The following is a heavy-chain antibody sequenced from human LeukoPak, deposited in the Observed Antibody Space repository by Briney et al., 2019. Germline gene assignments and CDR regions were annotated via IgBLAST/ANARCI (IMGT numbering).Heavy chain of an antibody. CDR2: ISYDGRDK. V-gene: IGHV3-30*03. Sequence: GGSLRLSCAASGFTFSYYGMHWVRQAPGKGLEWVAVISYDGRDKYYADSVKGRFTISRDDSENTLYLQMDSLRAEDTAVYYCATGYYFGSGSYGYLDYWGQGTLVTVSS. D-gene: IGHD3-10*01. J-gene: IGHJ4*02. CDR1: GFTFSYYG. CDR3: ATGYYFGSGSYGYLDY.